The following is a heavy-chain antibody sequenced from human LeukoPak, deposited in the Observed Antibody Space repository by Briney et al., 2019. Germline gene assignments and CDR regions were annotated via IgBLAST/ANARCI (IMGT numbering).Heavy chain of an antibody. CDR1: GFTFSNAW. CDR2: IKSKTDGGTT. V-gene: IGHV3-15*01. CDR3: TTEGSTVTIYYYYGMDV. D-gene: IGHD4-17*01. J-gene: IGHJ6*02. Sequence: GGSLRLSCAASGFTFSNAWMSWVRQAPGKGLEWVGRIKSKTDGGTTDYAAPVKGRFTISRDDSKNTLYLQMNSLKTEVTAVYYCTTEGSTVTIYYYYGMDVWGQGTTVTVSS.